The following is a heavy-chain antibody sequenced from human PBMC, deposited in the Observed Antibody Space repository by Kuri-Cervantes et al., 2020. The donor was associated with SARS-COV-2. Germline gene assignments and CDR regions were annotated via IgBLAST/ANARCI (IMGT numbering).Heavy chain of an antibody. CDR2: IIPVLGIA. V-gene: IGHV1-69*02. CDR3: ARGGYGYRYGNYYDYYMDV. D-gene: IGHD5-18*01. J-gene: IGHJ6*03. CDR1: GGTFSVYS. Sequence: SVKVSCKASGGTFSVYSFNWLRRAPGQGLEWMGRIIPVLGIADYAQKFQDRLTITADKSTSTAYMELSSLRSEDTAVYYCARGGYGYRYGNYYDYYMDVWGKGTTVTVSS.